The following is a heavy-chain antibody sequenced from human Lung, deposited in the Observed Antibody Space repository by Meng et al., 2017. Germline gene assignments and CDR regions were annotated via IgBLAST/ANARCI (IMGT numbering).Heavy chain of an antibody. J-gene: IGHJ4*02. CDR3: ARDEDISAAGKLFGDY. D-gene: IGHD6-13*01. V-gene: IGHV1-2*06. CDR1: GYNFPDYW. CDR2: IDPKSGDT. Sequence: QVSLGHSGAEVKKPGAPVKVSCKPSGYNFPDYWLHWVRRAPGQGLEWMGRIDPKSGDTHYAQRFQGRVTMTGDTSISTAYMELSGLRSDDTAMYYCARDEDISAAGKLFGDYWGQGTLVTVSS.